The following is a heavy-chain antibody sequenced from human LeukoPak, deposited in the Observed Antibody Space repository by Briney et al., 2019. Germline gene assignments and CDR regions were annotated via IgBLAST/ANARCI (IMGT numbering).Heavy chain of an antibody. V-gene: IGHV3-48*01. CDR1: GFAFSSYA. CDR3: ARKRAVAGIYYLDF. Sequence: GGSLRLSCAASGFAFSSYAMNWVRQAPGKGLEWLSYISGSANTIYYSDSVKGRFTISRDNAKNSLYLQMTSLRAEDTAVYYCARKRAVAGIYYLDFWGQGTLLTVSS. J-gene: IGHJ4*02. D-gene: IGHD6-13*01. CDR2: ISGSANTI.